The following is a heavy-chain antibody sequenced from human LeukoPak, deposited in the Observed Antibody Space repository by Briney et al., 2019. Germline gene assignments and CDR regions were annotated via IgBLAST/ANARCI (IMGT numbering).Heavy chain of an antibody. V-gene: IGHV3-7*01. CDR1: GFTFSSYW. Sequence: AGGSLRLSCAAYGFTFSSYWMSWVRQAPGKGLEWVANIKQDGSEKYYVDSVKGRFTISRDNAKNSLYLQMNSLRAEDTAVYYCARGVELRYFDWLGNFDYWGQGTLVTVSS. CDR2: IKQDGSEK. CDR3: ARGVELRYFDWLGNFDY. J-gene: IGHJ4*02. D-gene: IGHD3-9*01.